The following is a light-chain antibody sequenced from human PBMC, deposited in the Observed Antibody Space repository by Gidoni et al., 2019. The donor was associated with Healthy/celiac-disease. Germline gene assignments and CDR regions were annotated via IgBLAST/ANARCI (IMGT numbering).Light chain of an antibody. V-gene: IGLV3-19*01. J-gene: IGLJ2*01. CDR2: GKT. CDR3: YSRDSSGNHVV. CDR1: SLRSYY. Sequence: SSELTQHPAVSVALGQTVRITCQGDSLRSYYASWYQQKPGQAPVLVIYGKTNRPSGVPDRFSGSSSGNTASLTITGAQAEDEADYYCYSRDSSGNHVVFGGGTKLTVL.